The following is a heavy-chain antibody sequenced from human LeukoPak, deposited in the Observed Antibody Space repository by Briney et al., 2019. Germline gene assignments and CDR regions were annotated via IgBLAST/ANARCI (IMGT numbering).Heavy chain of an antibody. CDR2: ISGSGGGT. D-gene: IGHD3-22*01. J-gene: IGHJ4*02. CDR3: AKRGVVIRVILVGFHKEAYYFDS. CDR1: GITLSNYA. Sequence: GGSLRLSCAVPGITLSNYAMSWVRQAPGKGLEWVAGISGSGGGTHYADSVKGRFTISRDNPKSTLYLQMNNLRADDTAVYFCAKRGVVIRVILVGFHKEAYYFDSWGQGTLVTVSS. V-gene: IGHV3-23*01.